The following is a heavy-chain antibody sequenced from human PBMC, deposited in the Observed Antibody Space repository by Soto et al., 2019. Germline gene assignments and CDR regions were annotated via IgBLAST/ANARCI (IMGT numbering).Heavy chain of an antibody. CDR2: IIPIFGTA. CDR3: ARDDSGSAPRSYYGMDV. J-gene: IGHJ6*02. Sequence: GASVKVSCKASGGTFSSYAISWVRQAPGQGLEWMGGIIPIFGTANYAQKFQGRVTITADESTSTAYMELSSLRSEDTAVHYCARDDSGSAPRSYYGMDVWGQGTTVTVSS. D-gene: IGHD3-10*01. V-gene: IGHV1-69*13. CDR1: GGTFSSYA.